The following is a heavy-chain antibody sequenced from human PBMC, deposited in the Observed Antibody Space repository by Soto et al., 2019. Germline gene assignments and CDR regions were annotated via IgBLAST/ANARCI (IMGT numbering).Heavy chain of an antibody. J-gene: IGHJ4*02. D-gene: IGHD3-22*01. Sequence: EVQLLESGGGLVQPGGSLRLSCAASGFTLSSYEMNWVRQAPGKGLEWVSYISRTGSSIYYADSVKGRFTLSRDNAENSLYLQMNSLRAEDTAVYYCARTTDYYDSSGWGYWGQGTLVTVSS. V-gene: IGHV3-48*03. CDR2: ISRTGSSI. CDR3: ARTTDYYDSSGWGY. CDR1: GFTLSSYE.